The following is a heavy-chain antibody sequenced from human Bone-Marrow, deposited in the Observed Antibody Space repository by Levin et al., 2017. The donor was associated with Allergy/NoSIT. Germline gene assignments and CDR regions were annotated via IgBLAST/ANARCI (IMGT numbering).Heavy chain of an antibody. V-gene: IGHV4-59*01. CDR1: GGSISSYY. CDR3: ARGRTYDFWSGYYTPGYFDL. J-gene: IGHJ2*01. D-gene: IGHD3-3*01. CDR2: IYYSGST. Sequence: SETLSLTCTVSGGSISSYYWSWIRQPPGKGLEWIGYIYYSGSTNYNPSLKSRVTISVDTSKNQFSLKLSSVTAADTAVYYCARGRTYDFWSGYYTPGYFDLWGRGTLVTVSS.